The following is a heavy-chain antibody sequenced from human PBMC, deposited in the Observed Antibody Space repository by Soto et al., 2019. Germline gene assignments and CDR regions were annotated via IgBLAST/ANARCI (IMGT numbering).Heavy chain of an antibody. Sequence: GGSLRLSCAASGFTFSSYAMHWVRQAPGKGLEWVAVISYDGSNKYYADSVKGRFTISRDNSKNTLYLQMNSLRAEDTAMYYCARDRITTTIGPGPNTDRKKYDDGEYYYYYGMDVWGQGTTVTVSS. J-gene: IGHJ6*02. CDR1: GFTFSSYA. D-gene: IGHD3-16*01. V-gene: IGHV3-30-3*01. CDR2: ISYDGSNK. CDR3: ARDRITTTIGPGPNTDRKKYDDGEYYYYYGMDV.